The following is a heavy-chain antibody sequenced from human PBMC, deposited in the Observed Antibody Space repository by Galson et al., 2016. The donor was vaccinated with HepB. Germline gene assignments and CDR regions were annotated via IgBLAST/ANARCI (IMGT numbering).Heavy chain of an antibody. V-gene: IGHV4-31*03. CDR2: IYYTGGT. CDR3: ARGGDNWIRPWFDP. CDR1: GASISSVDHY. J-gene: IGHJ5*02. Sequence: TLSLTCTVSGASISSVDHYWTWIPQHPGKGLEWIGYIYYTGGTYYNLSLKSRLSMSVDTSKNQFSLKLNSVTAAGTAVYYCARGGDNWIRPWFDPWGQGTLVTVAS. D-gene: IGHD1-20*01.